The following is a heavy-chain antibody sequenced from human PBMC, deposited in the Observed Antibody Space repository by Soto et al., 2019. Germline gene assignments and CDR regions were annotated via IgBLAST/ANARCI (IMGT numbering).Heavy chain of an antibody. CDR2: IIPILGIA. J-gene: IGHJ6*02. V-gene: IGHV1-69*02. CDR3: ATAVRGGYYYGMDV. CDR1: GGTFSSYT. D-gene: IGHD3-16*01. Sequence: QVQLVQSGAEVKKPGSSVKVSCKASGGTFSSYTISWVRQAPGQGLEWMGRIIPILGIANYAQKFQGRVTITADKSTSTAYMELSSLRSEDTAVYYCATAVRGGYYYGMDVWGQGTTVTVSS.